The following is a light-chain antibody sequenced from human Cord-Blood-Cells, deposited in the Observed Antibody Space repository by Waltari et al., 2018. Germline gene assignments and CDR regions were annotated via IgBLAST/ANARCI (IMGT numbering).Light chain of an antibody. V-gene: IGKV3-15*01. CDR3: QQYNNWPLT. CDR1: QSVSSN. J-gene: IGKJ4*01. Sequence: EIVMTHSPDTLSVSPGERATLSCRASQSVSSNLAWYQQKPGQAPRLLIYGAYTRATGIPARFSGSGSGAEFTLTISSLQSEDFAVYYCQQYNNWPLTFGGGTKVEIK. CDR2: GAY.